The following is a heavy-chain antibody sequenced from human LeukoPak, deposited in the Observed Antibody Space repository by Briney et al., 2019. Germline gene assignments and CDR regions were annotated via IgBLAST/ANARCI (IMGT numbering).Heavy chain of an antibody. J-gene: IGHJ4*02. Sequence: PGGSLRLSCAASGFAFSSCGMYWVRQGPGKGLEWVAVISYDGSETYHADSVRGRFTISRDNSKNTLYLIMNSLRAEDTALYYCAKPPNYYDSSGYFDYWGQGTLVTVS. V-gene: IGHV3-30*18. D-gene: IGHD3-22*01. CDR1: GFAFSSCG. CDR2: ISYDGSET. CDR3: AKPPNYYDSSGYFDY.